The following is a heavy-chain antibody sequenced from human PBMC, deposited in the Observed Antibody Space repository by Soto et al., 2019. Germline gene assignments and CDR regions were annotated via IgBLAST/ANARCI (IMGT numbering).Heavy chain of an antibody. D-gene: IGHD6-13*01. Sequence: PGGSLRLSCAASGFTFDDYAMHWVRQAPGKGLEWVSGISWNSGSIGYADSVKGRFTISRDNAKNSLYLQMNSLRAEDTALYYCAKDNLGTAAGPFDYWGQGTLGTVSS. J-gene: IGHJ4*02. CDR3: AKDNLGTAAGPFDY. CDR1: GFTFDDYA. CDR2: ISWNSGSI. V-gene: IGHV3-9*01.